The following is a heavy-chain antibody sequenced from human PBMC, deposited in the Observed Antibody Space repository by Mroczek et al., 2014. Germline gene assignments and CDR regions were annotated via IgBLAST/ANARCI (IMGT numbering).Heavy chain of an antibody. Sequence: ESGGGVVQPGRSRVDSPVQPLDSPSVAMACTGSARLQARGVEWVAVISYDGSNKYYADSVKGRFTISRDNSKNTLYLQMNSLRAEDTAVYYCAKDKGPTMEPQSYGMDVWGQGTTVTVSS. J-gene: IGHJ6*02. V-gene: IGHV3-30*18. CDR3: AKDKGPTMEPQSYGMDV. D-gene: IGHD4/OR15-4a*01. CDR1: DSPSVAMA. CDR2: ISYDGSNK.